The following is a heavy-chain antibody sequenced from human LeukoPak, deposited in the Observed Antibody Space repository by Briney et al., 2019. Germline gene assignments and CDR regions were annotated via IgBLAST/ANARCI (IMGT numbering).Heavy chain of an antibody. CDR3: AKDRSSSSWFDGYDF. J-gene: IGHJ3*01. D-gene: IGHD6-13*01. V-gene: IGHV3-23*01. CDR1: GFSFSSFG. Sequence: GGSLRLSCLVSGFSFSSFGMHWVRQTPGKGLEWVSAISGSGGTTYYADSVKGRFTISRDNSKNTLFLQMNSLRAEDTAVYYCAKDRSSSSWFDGYDFWGQGTMVTVSS. CDR2: ISGSGGTT.